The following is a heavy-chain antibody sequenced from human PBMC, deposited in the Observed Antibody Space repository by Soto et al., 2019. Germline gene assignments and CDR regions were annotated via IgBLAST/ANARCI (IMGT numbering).Heavy chain of an antibody. J-gene: IGHJ3*02. CDR2: IYYSGST. D-gene: IGHD2-21*01. CDR3: ARGSYCGGDCMGAFDI. V-gene: IGHV4-59*08. CDR1: GGSISSYY. Sequence: SETLSLTCTVSGGSISSYYWSWIRQPPGKGLEWIGYIYYSGSTNYNPSLKSRVTISVDTSKNQFSLKLSSVTAADTAVYYCARGSYCGGDCMGAFDIWGQGTMVTVSS.